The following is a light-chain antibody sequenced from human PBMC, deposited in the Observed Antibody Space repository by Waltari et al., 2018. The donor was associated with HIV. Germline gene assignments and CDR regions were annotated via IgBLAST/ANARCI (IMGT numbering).Light chain of an antibody. J-gene: IGKJ1*01. Sequence: DIQMTQSPSSVSASVGDRVTITCRASQGISNCLAWYQQKPGKAPKLLLYDASRLESGVPPRFSGSGSGTDYTLTISSLQPEDFATYYCQQCYSTPPTFGQGTKVEIK. CDR3: QQCYSTPPT. V-gene: IGKV1-NL1*01. CDR2: DAS. CDR1: QGISNC.